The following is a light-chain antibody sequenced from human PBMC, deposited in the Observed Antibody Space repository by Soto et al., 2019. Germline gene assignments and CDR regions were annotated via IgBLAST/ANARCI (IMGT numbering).Light chain of an antibody. J-gene: IGKJ1*01. CDR2: AAS. CDR1: QGISNY. Sequence: DIQMTQSPSSLSASVGDRVTITCRASQGISNYLAWYQQKPGKVPKRLIYAASTLQSGVPSRFXGSGSGTDFTLTISSLQPEDVATYYCQNYNSAPTWTFGQGTKVEIK. V-gene: IGKV1-27*01. CDR3: QNYNSAPTWT.